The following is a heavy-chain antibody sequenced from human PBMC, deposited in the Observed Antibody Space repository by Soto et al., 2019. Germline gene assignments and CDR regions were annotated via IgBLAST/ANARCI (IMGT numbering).Heavy chain of an antibody. CDR3: VRIRYQLPSSVLWLDP. Sequence: SETLSLTCAVYGGFLSESYWTWIRQPPGKGLEWIGEINHVGGTNYNPSLKSRVTMSVDTSQNQFSLRLISETAADTAMYFCVRIRYQLPSSVLWLDPWGQGTPVTVSS. J-gene: IGHJ5*02. CDR2: INHVGGT. D-gene: IGHD3-16*01. CDR1: GGFLSESY. V-gene: IGHV4-34*01.